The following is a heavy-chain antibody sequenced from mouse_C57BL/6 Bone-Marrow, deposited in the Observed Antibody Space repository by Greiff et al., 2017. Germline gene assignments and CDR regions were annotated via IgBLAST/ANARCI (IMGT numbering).Heavy chain of an antibody. CDR2: IHPNSGST. V-gene: IGHV1-64*01. J-gene: IGHJ3*01. CDR3: ARGVTGWFAY. D-gene: IGHD2-1*01. CDR1: GYTFTSYW. Sequence: QVQLQQPGAELVKPGASVKLSCKASGYTFTSYWMHWVKQRPGQGLEWIGMIHPNSGSTNYNEKLKSKATLTVDNSSSTAYMQPSSLTSEDSAFYYGARGVTGWFAYWGQGTLVTVSA.